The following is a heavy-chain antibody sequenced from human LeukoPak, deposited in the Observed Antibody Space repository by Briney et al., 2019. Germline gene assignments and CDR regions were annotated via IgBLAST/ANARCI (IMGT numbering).Heavy chain of an antibody. CDR3: ARRGLVAGIYDLVYGFDL. J-gene: IGHJ3*01. CDR2: LNPATGNT. Sequence: ASVKVSCKAAGYSFTTFHINWVRQAPGQGPEWMGWLNPATGNTGFAQKFQGRVTITQNSSVTTVYMELSSLTSEDTAVYYCARRGLVAGIYDLVYGFDLWGQGTMVTVSS. CDR1: GYSFTTFH. D-gene: IGHD3/OR15-3a*01. V-gene: IGHV1-8*03.